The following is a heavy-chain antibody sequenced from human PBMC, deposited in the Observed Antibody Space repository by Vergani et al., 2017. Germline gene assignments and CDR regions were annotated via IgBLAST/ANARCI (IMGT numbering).Heavy chain of an antibody. CDR2: ISYDGSNK. J-gene: IGHJ6*03. CDR1: GFTFSSYG. D-gene: IGHD6-13*01. V-gene: IGHV3-30*03. Sequence: VQLVESGGGLVQPGGSLRLSCAASGFTFSSYGMHWVRQAPGKGLEWVAVISYDGSNKYYADSVKGRFTISRDNSKNTLYLQMNSLRAEDTAVYYCARVPFVGAAAGAYYYYYMDVWGKGP. CDR3: ARVPFVGAAAGAYYYYYMDV.